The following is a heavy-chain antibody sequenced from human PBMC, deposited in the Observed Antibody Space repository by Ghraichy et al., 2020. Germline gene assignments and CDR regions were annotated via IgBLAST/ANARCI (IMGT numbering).Heavy chain of an antibody. V-gene: IGHV4-34*01. CDR2: INHSGST. Sequence: SETLSLTCAVYGGSFSGYYWSWIRQPPGKGLEWIGEINHSGSTNYNPSLKSRVTISVDTSKNQFSLKLSSVTAADTAVYYCASSGSYWVRSFDYWGQGTLVTVSS. J-gene: IGHJ4*02. CDR3: ASSGSYWVRSFDY. CDR1: GGSFSGYY. D-gene: IGHD1-26*01.